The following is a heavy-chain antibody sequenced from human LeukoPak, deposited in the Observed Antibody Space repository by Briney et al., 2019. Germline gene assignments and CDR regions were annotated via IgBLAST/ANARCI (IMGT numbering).Heavy chain of an antibody. Sequence: PGGSLRLSCAASGFTFSAYWMYWIRQPPGKGLEWIGYINNGGGTSFNPSLQSRVTMSLDTSRNQFSLTLRTVTAADTAVYYCARRGPPWWDYWGQGTLVTVSS. V-gene: IGHV4-59*08. CDR1: GFTFSAYW. J-gene: IGHJ4*02. CDR2: INNGGGT. CDR3: ARRGPPWWDY. D-gene: IGHD2-15*01.